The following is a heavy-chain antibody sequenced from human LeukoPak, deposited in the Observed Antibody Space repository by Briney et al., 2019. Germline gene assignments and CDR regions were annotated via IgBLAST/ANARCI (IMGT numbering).Heavy chain of an antibody. Sequence: GGSLRLSCAVSGFTFSSYSMNWVRQAPEKGLEWVSSITDISTDIYYADSVKGRFTVSRDNAKNSLYLQMNSLRAEDTAVYYCARDSWIQVWTQIDYWGQGTLVTVSS. J-gene: IGHJ4*02. CDR2: ITDISTDI. CDR1: GFTFSSYS. CDR3: ARDSWIQVWTQIDY. D-gene: IGHD5-18*01. V-gene: IGHV3-21*01.